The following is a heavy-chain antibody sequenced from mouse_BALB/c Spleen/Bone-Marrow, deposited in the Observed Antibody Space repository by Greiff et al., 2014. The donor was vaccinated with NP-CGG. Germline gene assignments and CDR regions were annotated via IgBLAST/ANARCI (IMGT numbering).Heavy chain of an antibody. J-gene: IGHJ2*01. Sequence: VQLQQSGAELARPGASVKLSCKASGYTFTSYWMQWVKQRPGQGLEWIGAICPGDGDTRYTQKFKGKATLTADKSSSTAYMQRSSLASEDSAVYYCARGFPFDYWGQGTTLTVSS. CDR3: ARGFPFDY. CDR2: ICPGDGDT. CDR1: GYTFTSYW. V-gene: IGHV1-87*01.